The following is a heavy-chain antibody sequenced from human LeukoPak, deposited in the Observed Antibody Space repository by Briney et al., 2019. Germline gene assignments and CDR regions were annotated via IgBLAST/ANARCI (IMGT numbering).Heavy chain of an antibody. CDR2: INGDGRNI. J-gene: IGHJ4*02. V-gene: IGHV3-74*01. CDR1: GVTFSSYW. Sequence: PGGSLRLSCVASGVTFSSYWMHWVRQDPRKGLVWVSRINGDGRNINYADSVRGRFTISGDNAKNTLFLQMNSLTVEDTAVYYCGRGMRDYYGLDYWGQGILVTVSS. D-gene: IGHD3-10*01. CDR3: GRGMRDYYGLDY.